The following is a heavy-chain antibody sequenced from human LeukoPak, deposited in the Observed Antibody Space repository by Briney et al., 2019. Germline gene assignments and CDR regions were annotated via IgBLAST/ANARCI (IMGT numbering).Heavy chain of an antibody. Sequence: SETLSLTCTVSGYSISSGYYWGWLRQPPGKGLEWIGSIYHSGSTYYNPSLKSRVTISVDTSKNQFSLKLSSVTAADTAVYYCAREGSLTSPYYHNYYMDVWGKGTTVTVSS. CDR3: AREGSLTSPYYHNYYMDV. J-gene: IGHJ6*03. V-gene: IGHV4-38-2*02. CDR2: IYHSGST. CDR1: GYSISSGYY.